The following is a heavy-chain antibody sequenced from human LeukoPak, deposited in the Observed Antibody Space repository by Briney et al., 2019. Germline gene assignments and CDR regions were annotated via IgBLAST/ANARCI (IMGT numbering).Heavy chain of an antibody. V-gene: IGHV4-4*07. D-gene: IGHD4-11*01. CDR2: IYTSGRT. CDR3: ARLSTVTTSFDY. Sequence: KPSETLSLTCTVSGGSISYYYWNWIRQPAGKGLEWIGRIYTSGRTYYNPSLRSRVSISVDTSKNQFSLKLSSVTAADTAVYYCARLSTVTTSFDYWGQGTLVTVSS. J-gene: IGHJ4*02. CDR1: GGSISYYY.